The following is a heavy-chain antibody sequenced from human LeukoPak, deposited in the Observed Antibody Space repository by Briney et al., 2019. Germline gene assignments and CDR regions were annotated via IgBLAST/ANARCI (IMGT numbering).Heavy chain of an antibody. CDR3: ARDHGGSGYVFDY. Sequence: PGGSLRLSCAASGFTFSSYAMHWVRQAPGKGLEWVAVISYDGSNKYYADSVKGRFTISRDNSKNTLYLQMNSLRAEDTAVYYCARDHGGSGYVFDYWGQGTLVTVSS. D-gene: IGHD5-12*01. J-gene: IGHJ4*02. CDR1: GFTFSSYA. CDR2: ISYDGSNK. V-gene: IGHV3-30-3*01.